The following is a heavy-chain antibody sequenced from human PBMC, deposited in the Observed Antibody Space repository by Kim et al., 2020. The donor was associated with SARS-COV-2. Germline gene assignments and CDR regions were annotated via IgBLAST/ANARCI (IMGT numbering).Heavy chain of an antibody. D-gene: IGHD2-15*01. J-gene: IGHJ6*02. V-gene: IGHV3-30*07. Sequence: DPVKGRFTISRDNSKNTVYLQMSSLRAEDTAVYYCTREPCSGGSCFGMDVWGQGTTVTVS. CDR3: TREPCSGGSCFGMDV.